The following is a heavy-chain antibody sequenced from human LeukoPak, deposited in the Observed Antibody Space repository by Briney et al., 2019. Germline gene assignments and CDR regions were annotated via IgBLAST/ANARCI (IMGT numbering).Heavy chain of an antibody. CDR3: ANRSGIYGSGSYDGMDV. CDR2: INAGNGNT. D-gene: IGHD3-10*01. Sequence: ASVKVSCKASGYTFTSYAMHWVRQAPGQRLEWMGWINAGNGNTKYSQKFQGRVTITRDTSASTAYMELSSLRSEDTAVYYCANRSGIYGSGSYDGMDVWGQGTTVTVSS. CDR1: GYTFTSYA. J-gene: IGHJ6*02. V-gene: IGHV1-3*01.